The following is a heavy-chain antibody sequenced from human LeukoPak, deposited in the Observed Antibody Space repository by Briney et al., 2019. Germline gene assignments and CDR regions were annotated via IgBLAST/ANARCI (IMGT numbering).Heavy chain of an antibody. Sequence: SETLSLTCAVYGGSFSGYYWSWIRQPPGKGLEWIGEINHSGSTNYNPSLKSRVTIPVDTSKNQFSLKLSSVTAADTAVYYCASEGDAGYYYYYGMDVWGQGTTVTVSS. CDR3: ASEGDAGYYYYYGMDV. D-gene: IGHD2-21*02. CDR1: GGSFSGYY. V-gene: IGHV4-34*01. CDR2: INHSGST. J-gene: IGHJ6*02.